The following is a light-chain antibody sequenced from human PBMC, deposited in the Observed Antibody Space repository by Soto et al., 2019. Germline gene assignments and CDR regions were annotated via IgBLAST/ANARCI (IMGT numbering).Light chain of an antibody. CDR2: DTS. V-gene: IGKV3-11*01. Sequence: EIGLTQSPATLSLSPGERATLSCRSSQSVSRYLAWYQQKPGQAPRLLIHDTSTRATGVPDTFSGSGSGTGCTLSNSSLDPEDSAMYYCQQRFSWPPPFCGGTHVEIK. CDR3: QQRFSWPPP. CDR1: QSVSRY. J-gene: IGKJ4*01.